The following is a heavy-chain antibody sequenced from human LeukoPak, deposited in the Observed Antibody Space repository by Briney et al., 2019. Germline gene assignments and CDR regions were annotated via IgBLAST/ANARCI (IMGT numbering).Heavy chain of an antibody. V-gene: IGHV4-61*02. CDR2: IYMSGST. CDR1: GGSVSSASYY. D-gene: IGHD3-22*01. J-gene: IGHJ4*02. Sequence: SQTLSLTCTVSGGSVSSASYYCSWVRQPAGKGLEWIGLIYMSGSTNYNPSLKSRVTISVDTSKNQFSLQLSSLTAADTAVYYCAGGYSSGWTAGLDFWGQGTLVTVSS. CDR3: AGGYSSGWTAGLDF.